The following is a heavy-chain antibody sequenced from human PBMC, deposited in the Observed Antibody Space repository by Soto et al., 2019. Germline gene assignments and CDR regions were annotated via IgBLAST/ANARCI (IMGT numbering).Heavy chain of an antibody. CDR3: ARTSARFYCGGDY. CDR2: ISSTSSYT. CDR1: GFTFSDFY. Sequence: GGSLRLSCAASGFTFSDFYMSWIRQAPGKGLEWVSYISSTSSYTKYADSVKGRSTISRDNTKNSLYLQMNSLRAEDTAVYYCARTSARFYCGGDYWGQGTLVTVSS. D-gene: IGHD2-21*01. J-gene: IGHJ4*02. V-gene: IGHV3-11*06.